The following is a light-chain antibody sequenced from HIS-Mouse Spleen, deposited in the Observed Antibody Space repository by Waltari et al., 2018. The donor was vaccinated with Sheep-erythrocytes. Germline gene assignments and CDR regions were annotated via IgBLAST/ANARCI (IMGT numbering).Light chain of an antibody. CDR2: QES. J-gene: IGLJ3*02. V-gene: IGLV3-1*01. CDR1: HFGDKY. CDR3: QAWDSSTAWV. Sequence: SYELTQPPSVSVSPGQTASITCSGDHFGDKYAFWYKQKPGQSPVLVIYQESKRPSGIPERFSGSNSGNTATLTISGTQAMDEADYYCQAWDSSTAWVFGGGTKLTVL.